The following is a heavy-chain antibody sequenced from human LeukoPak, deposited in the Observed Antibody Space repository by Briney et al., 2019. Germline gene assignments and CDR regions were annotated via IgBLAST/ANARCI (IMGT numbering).Heavy chain of an antibody. CDR2: INPNSGGT. V-gene: IGHV1-2*02. Sequence: ASVKVSCKASGYTFTGYYMHWVRQAPGQGLEWMGWINPNSGGTNYAQKFQGRVTMTRDTSISTAYMELSRLRSDDTAVYYCARVKYYDSSGYISYAFDIWGQGTMVTVSS. CDR3: ARVKYYDSSGYISYAFDI. D-gene: IGHD3-22*01. CDR1: GYTFTGYY. J-gene: IGHJ3*02.